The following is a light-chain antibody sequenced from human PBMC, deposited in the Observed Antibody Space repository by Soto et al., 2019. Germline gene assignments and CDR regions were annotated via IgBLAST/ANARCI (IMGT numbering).Light chain of an antibody. CDR3: QQYNDWPSWT. J-gene: IGKJ1*01. CDR2: GAS. CDR1: QSVSSY. Sequence: MTQSPPPLSVSPRERATLSCRASQSVSSYLAWYQQKPGQAPRLLIYGASTRATGIPARFSGSGSGTEFTLTISSLRSEDFAVYYCQQYNDWPSWTFGQGTKVDIK. V-gene: IGKV3-15*01.